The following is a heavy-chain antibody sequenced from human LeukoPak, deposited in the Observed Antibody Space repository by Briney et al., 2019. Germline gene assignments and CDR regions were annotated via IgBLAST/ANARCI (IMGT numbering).Heavy chain of an antibody. J-gene: IGHJ4*02. CDR3: ARGSPPLPGTGTTIDY. D-gene: IGHD1-1*01. Sequence: GGTLRLSCAASGFTLSSYGMSWVRQAPGKGLEWVSTISGSGVSTYYADSVKGRFTISRDKSKNTLYLQMNSLRAEDTAVYYCARGSPPLPGTGTTIDYWGQGTLVTVSS. V-gene: IGHV3-23*01. CDR1: GFTLSSYG. CDR2: ISGSGVST.